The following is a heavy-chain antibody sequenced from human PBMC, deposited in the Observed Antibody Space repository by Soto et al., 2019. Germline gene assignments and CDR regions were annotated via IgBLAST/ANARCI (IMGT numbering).Heavy chain of an antibody. CDR2: IYHSGST. D-gene: IGHD5-18*01. CDR3: ARDPGYSYGYVDYYYGMDV. J-gene: IGHJ6*02. Sequence: SETLSLTCTVSGGSISSVDYYWSWIRQPPGKGLEWIGEIYHSGSTNYNPSLKSRVTISVDKSKNQFSLKLSSVTAADTAVYYCARDPGYSYGYVDYYYGMDVWGQGTTVTVSS. V-gene: IGHV4-30-4*01. CDR1: GGSISSVDYY.